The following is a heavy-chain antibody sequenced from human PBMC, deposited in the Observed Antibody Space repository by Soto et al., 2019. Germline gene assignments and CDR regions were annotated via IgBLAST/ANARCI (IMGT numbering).Heavy chain of an antibody. CDR3: GRCTSTSCHLGSDY. CDR2: ISHDGINK. V-gene: IGHV3-30-3*01. Sequence: GGSLRLSCAASGFTFSSYAMNWVRQAPGKGLEWVALISHDGINKYYADSVRGRFTISRDSSTNTLYLQMNSLGAADTAVYYCGRCTSTSCHLGSDYWGQGTLVTVSS. CDR1: GFTFSSYA. J-gene: IGHJ4*02. D-gene: IGHD2-2*01.